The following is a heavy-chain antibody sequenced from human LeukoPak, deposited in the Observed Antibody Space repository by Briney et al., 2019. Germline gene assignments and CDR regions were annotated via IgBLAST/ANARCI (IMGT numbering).Heavy chain of an antibody. CDR2: ISAYNGNT. J-gene: IGHJ4*02. Sequence: ASVKVSCEASGYTFSIYGFSWVRQAPGQGLEWMGWISAYNGNTNYAQKFQGRVTMTTDTSTSTAHMELRSLRSDDTAVYYCARQGYSGHSQGAADYWGQGTLVTVSS. V-gene: IGHV1-18*01. D-gene: IGHD4-23*01. CDR3: ARQGYSGHSQGAADY. CDR1: GYTFSIYG.